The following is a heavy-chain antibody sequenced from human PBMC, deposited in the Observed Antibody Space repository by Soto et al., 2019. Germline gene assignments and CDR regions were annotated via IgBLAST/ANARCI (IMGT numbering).Heavy chain of an antibody. D-gene: IGHD3-22*01. CDR2: IYHSGST. CDR1: GGSISSGGYS. CDR3: ASTDYYDSSGYSD. Sequence: QLQLQESGSGLVKPSQTLSLTCAVSGGSISSGGYSWSWIRQPPGKDLEWIGYIYHSGSTYYNTSLTSRVTISVDRSKNQFSLKLSSVTSADTAVYYCASTDYYDSSGYSDWGQGTLVTVSS. V-gene: IGHV4-30-2*01. J-gene: IGHJ4*02.